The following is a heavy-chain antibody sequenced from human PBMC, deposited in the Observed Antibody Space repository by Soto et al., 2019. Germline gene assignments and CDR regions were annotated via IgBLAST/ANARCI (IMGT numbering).Heavy chain of an antibody. CDR2: IYYSGST. D-gene: IGHD6-13*01. Sequence: SETLSLTCTVSGGSVSSGSYYWSWIRQPPGKGLEWIGCIYYSGSTNYNPSLKSRVTISVDTSKNQFSLKLSSVTAADTAVYYCARRPSAAGVDYWGQGTLVTVSS. CDR1: GGSVSSGSYY. J-gene: IGHJ4*02. CDR3: ARRPSAAGVDY. V-gene: IGHV4-61*01.